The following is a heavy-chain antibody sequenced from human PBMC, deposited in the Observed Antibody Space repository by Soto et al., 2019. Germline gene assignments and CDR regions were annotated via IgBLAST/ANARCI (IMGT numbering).Heavy chain of an antibody. CDR2: INHSGST. CDR3: ARKLRYCSSTSCYPRGYYYYMDV. CDR1: CGSFSGYY. Sequence: SETLSLTCAVYCGSFSGYYWSWILQPPGKGLEWIGEINHSGSTNYNPSLKSRVTISVDTSKNQFSLKLSSVTAADTAVYYCARKLRYCSSTSCYPRGYYYYMDVWGKGTTVTVSS. D-gene: IGHD2-2*01. V-gene: IGHV4-34*01. J-gene: IGHJ6*03.